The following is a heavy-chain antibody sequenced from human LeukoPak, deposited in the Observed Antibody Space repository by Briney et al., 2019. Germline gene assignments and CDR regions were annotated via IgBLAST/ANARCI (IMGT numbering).Heavy chain of an antibody. D-gene: IGHD3-3*01. V-gene: IGHV4-39*01. CDR1: GGSFSGYY. CDR2: IYYSGST. CDR3: ARQDTILRRLYYYYMDV. Sequence: SETLSLTCAVYGGSFSGYYWSWIRQPPGKGLEWIGSIYYSGSTYYNPSLKSRVTISVDTSKNQFSLKLSSVTAADTAVYYCARQDTILRRLYYYYMDVWGKGTTVTVSS. J-gene: IGHJ6*03.